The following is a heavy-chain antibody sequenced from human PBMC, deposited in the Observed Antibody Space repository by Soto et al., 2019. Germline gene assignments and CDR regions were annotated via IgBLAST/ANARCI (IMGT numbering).Heavy chain of an antibody. CDR1: GGSVSGYY. CDR3: ARGFLGAAAGTKLSPLYY. V-gene: IGHV4-34*01. J-gene: IGHJ4*02. Sequence: PPETLSLTGAVYGGSVSGYYWSWIRQPPGKGLEWIGEINHSGSTNYHPSPKSRVTISVDTSKNQFSLKLSSVTAADTAVYYCARGFLGAAAGTKLSPLYYWGQGTLVTVSS. D-gene: IGHD6-13*01. CDR2: INHSGST.